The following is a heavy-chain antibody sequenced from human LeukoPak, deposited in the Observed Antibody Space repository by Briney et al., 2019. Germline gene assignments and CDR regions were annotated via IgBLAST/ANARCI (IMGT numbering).Heavy chain of an antibody. V-gene: IGHV4-39*01. J-gene: IGHJ4*02. Sequence: SETLSLTCTVSGGSISSSSYYWGWIRQPPGKGLEWIRSIYYSGRTYYNPSLKSRVTISVDTSKNQFSLKLSSVTAADAAVYYCVRHEAKAAAFDYWGQGTLVSVSS. CDR3: VRHEAKAAAFDY. CDR2: IYYSGRT. D-gene: IGHD6-13*01. CDR1: GGSISSSSYY.